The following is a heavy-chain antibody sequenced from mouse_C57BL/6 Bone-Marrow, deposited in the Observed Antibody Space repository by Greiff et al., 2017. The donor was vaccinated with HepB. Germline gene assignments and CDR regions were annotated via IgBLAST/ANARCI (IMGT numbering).Heavy chain of an antibody. CDR2: IYPRSGNT. CDR1: GYTFTSYG. J-gene: IGHJ2*01. D-gene: IGHD1-1*01. Sequence: QVTLKESGAELARPGASVKLSCKASGYTFTSYGISWVKQRTGQGLEWIGEIYPRSGNTYYNEKFKGKATLTADKSSSTAYMELRSLTSEDSAVYFCARKGITTVSYWGQGTTLTVSS. V-gene: IGHV1-81*01. CDR3: ARKGITTVSY.